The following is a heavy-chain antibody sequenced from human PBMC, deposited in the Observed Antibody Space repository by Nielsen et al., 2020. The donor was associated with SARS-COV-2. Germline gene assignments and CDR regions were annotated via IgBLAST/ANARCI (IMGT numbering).Heavy chain of an antibody. Sequence: GGSLSLSCAASGFTFDHYGMSWVRQAPGKGLEWVAGIYWNGGSTGYADSVKGRFTISRDNAKNSLYLQMNSLRAGDTAVYYCARGFSSGLFYYFDYWGQGTLVTVSS. D-gene: IGHD6-19*01. CDR1: GFTFDHYG. CDR2: IYWNGGST. CDR3: ARGFSSGLFYYFDY. V-gene: IGHV3-20*04. J-gene: IGHJ4*02.